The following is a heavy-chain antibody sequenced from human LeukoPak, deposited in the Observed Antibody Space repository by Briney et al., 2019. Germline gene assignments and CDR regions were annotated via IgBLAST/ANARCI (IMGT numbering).Heavy chain of an antibody. V-gene: IGHV1-2*02. CDR3: ARAPGDDYGDYDVNGAFDI. CDR1: GYTFTGYY. J-gene: IGHJ3*02. Sequence: GASVKVSCKASGYTFTGYYMHWVRRAPGQGLEWMGWINPNSGGTNYAQKFQGRVTMTRDTSISTAYMELSRLRSDDTAVYYCARAPGDDYGDYDVNGAFDIWGQGTMVTVSS. CDR2: INPNSGGT. D-gene: IGHD4-17*01.